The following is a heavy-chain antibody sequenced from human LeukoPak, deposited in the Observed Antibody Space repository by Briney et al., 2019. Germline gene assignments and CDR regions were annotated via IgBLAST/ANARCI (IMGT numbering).Heavy chain of an antibody. CDR3: ARVGTVNFFDY. CDR2: NK. V-gene: IGHV3-30*14. J-gene: IGHJ4*02. D-gene: IGHD4-17*01. Sequence: NKYYADSVKGRFTISRDNSKNTLYLQMGSLRTEDMAVYYCARVGTVNFFDYWGQGTLVTVSS.